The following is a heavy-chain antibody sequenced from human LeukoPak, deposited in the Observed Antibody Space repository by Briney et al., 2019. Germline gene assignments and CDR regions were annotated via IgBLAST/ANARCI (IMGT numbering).Heavy chain of an antibody. CDR1: GFTFRSYW. J-gene: IGHJ6*02. D-gene: IGHD1-1*01. CDR3: AKEWRWGDTEVHYYGLNV. V-gene: IGHV3-74*01. Sequence: GGSLRLSCAASGFTFRSYWMHWVRQAPGKGLVWVSHINSDGSNTDYADSVKGRFTISRDNSKNTLSLQMNSLRAEDTAVYYCAKEWRWGDTEVHYYGLNVWGQGTTVTVSS. CDR2: INSDGSNT.